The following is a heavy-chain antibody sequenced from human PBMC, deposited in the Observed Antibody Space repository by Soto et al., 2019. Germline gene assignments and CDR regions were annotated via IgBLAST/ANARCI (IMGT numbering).Heavy chain of an antibody. J-gene: IGHJ5*02. V-gene: IGHV4-61*01. CDR2: IFYSGTT. Sequence: PSETLSLTCTVSGGSVSSNKYYWSWIRQPPGKGLEWIGYIFYSGTTDYNPSLKSRVTLSVDTSKNQFSLKLSSVTAADTAVYYCAVFQWDWLDPWGQGTLVTVSS. CDR3: AVFQWDWLDP. D-gene: IGHD1-26*01. CDR1: GGSVSSNKYY.